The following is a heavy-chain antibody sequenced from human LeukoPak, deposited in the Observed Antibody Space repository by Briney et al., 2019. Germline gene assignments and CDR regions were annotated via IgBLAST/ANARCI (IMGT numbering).Heavy chain of an antibody. CDR3: VKDFWPARDGGGYYSPFEY. D-gene: IGHD3-22*01. J-gene: IGHJ4*02. CDR2: ISANGDTT. V-gene: IGHV3-23*01. Sequence: GGSLRLSCAASGFTFSNYAMNWVRQAPGKGLEWVSGISANGDTTYYVDSVRGRFTISRDNSKNSVFLQMNSLRDADTAVYYCVKDFWPARDGGGYYSPFEYWGEGALVTVSS. CDR1: GFTFSNYA.